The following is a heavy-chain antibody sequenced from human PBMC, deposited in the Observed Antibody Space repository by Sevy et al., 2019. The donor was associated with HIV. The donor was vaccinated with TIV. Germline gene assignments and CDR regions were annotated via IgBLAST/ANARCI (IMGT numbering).Heavy chain of an antibody. CDR2: INSDGSST. Sequence: GGSLRLSCAASGFTFSSYSTNWVRQAPGKGLVWVSRINSDGSSTSYADSVKGRFTISRDNAKNTLYLQMNSLRAEDTAVYYCARRGAPPNYYYYYMDVWGKGTTVTVSS. V-gene: IGHV3-74*01. J-gene: IGHJ6*03. CDR3: ARRGAPPNYYYYYMDV. D-gene: IGHD1-26*01. CDR1: GFTFSSYS.